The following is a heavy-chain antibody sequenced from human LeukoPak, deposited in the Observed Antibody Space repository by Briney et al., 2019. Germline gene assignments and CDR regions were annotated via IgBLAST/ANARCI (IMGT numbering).Heavy chain of an antibody. CDR2: IDAKSGGT. CDR1: GSTFTGHY. D-gene: IGHD6-13*01. CDR3: ARWRGYSSGWSGPFDD. V-gene: IGHV1-2*02. J-gene: IGHJ4*02. Sequence: ASVKVSCKASGSTFTGHYMHWVRQAPGQGLEWMGWIDAKSGGTKYAQRFQGRVTMTRDTSINTGYMELSSLTSDDTAVYYCARWRGYSSGWSGPFDDWGQGTLVTVSS.